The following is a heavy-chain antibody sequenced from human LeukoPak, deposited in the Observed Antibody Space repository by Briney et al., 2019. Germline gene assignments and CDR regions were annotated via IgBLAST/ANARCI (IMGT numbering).Heavy chain of an antibody. D-gene: IGHD2-15*01. J-gene: IGHJ4*02. V-gene: IGHV1-18*01. Sequence: RASVKVSCKASGYTFTSYGISWVRQAPGQGLESMGWISAYNGNTNYAQKLQGRVTMTTDTSTSTAYMELRSLRSDDTAVYYCARDFRRYCSGGSCYSDYWGQGTLVTVSS. CDR1: GYTFTSYG. CDR3: ARDFRRYCSGGSCYSDY. CDR2: ISAYNGNT.